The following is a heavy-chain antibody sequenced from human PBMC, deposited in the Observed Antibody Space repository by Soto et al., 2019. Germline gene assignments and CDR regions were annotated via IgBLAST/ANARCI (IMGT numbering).Heavy chain of an antibody. CDR1: GGTFSSYA. J-gene: IGHJ4*02. V-gene: IGHV1-69*13. D-gene: IGHD6-19*01. Sequence: AVKVSCKASGGTFSSYAISWVRQAPGQGLEWMGGIIPIFGTANYAQKFQGRVTITADESTSTAYMELSSLRSEDTAVYYCATGAQYSSGCFSEFDYWGQGTLVTVSS. CDR3: ATGAQYSSGCFSEFDY. CDR2: IIPIFGTA.